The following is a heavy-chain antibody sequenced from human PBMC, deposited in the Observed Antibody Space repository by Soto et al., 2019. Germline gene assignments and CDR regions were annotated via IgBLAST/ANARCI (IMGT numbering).Heavy chain of an antibody. J-gene: IGHJ4*02. V-gene: IGHV3-13*01. CDR3: ASSSYDSRAFDY. CDR2: IGTAGDT. Sequence: EVQLVESGGGLVQPGGSLRLSCAASGFTFSSYDMHWVRQATGKGLEWVSAIGTAGDTYYPGSVKGRFTISRENAKNSLYLQMNSLRAEDTAVYYCASSSYDSRAFDYWGQGTLVTVSS. CDR1: GFTFSSYD. D-gene: IGHD3-22*01.